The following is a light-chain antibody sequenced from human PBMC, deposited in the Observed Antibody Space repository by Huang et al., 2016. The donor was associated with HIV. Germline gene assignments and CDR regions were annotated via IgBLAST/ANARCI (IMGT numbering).Light chain of an antibody. CDR1: QSLLHSNGNTY. CDR3: MQGTHLFT. J-gene: IGKJ4*01. CDR2: QGS. Sequence: VVLTQSPLYLSVTLGQPASISCRSSQSLLHSNGNTYLNWFQQRPGQSPRRLISQGSRRYAGVPDRVSGSGSCTDFTLKISRVEAEDVGVYYCMQGTHLFTFGGGTRVDIK. V-gene: IGKV2-30*02.